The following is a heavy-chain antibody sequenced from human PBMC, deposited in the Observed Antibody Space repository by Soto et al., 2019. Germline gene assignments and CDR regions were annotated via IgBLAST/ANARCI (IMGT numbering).Heavy chain of an antibody. CDR2: IFSSGST. CDR1: GGSTTDYS. V-gene: IGHV4-4*07. J-gene: IGHJ5*02. D-gene: IGHD2-21*02. Sequence: SETLSLTCTVSGGSTTDYSWVWIRQPAGKGLEWIGRIFSSGSTNYNPSLKGRITMSLDTSKNQFSLKLNSATATDTAVYFCARDQGAVVTADNWFDPWGQGILVTVSS. CDR3: ARDQGAVVTADNWFDP.